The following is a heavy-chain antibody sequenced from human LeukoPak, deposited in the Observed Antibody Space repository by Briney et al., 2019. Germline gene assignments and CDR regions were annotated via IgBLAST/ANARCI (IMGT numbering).Heavy chain of an antibody. CDR3: AGIQSRIIAARPGNPAFDY. CDR2: ISTYNDNT. Sequence: ASVKVSCKASGYTFTSYDISWVRLAPGQGLEWMGWISTYNDNTHYAQKLQGRVTMTTDTSTSTVYMELKSLRSDDTAVYYCAGIQSRIIAARPGNPAFDYWGRGTLVTVSS. J-gene: IGHJ4*02. V-gene: IGHV1-18*01. CDR1: GYTFTSYD. D-gene: IGHD6-6*01.